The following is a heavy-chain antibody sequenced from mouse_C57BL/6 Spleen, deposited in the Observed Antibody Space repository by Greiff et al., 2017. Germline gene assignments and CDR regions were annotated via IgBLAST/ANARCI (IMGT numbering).Heavy chain of an antibody. CDR1: GYAFSSSW. Sequence: QVQLQQSGPELVKPGASVKISCKASGYAFSSSWMNWVKQRPGKGLEWIGRIYPGDGDTNYNEKFKGKATLTADKSSSTAYMQLSSLTSEDSAVYFCVDSSFAYWGQGTLVTVSA. CDR3: VDSSFAY. CDR2: IYPGDGDT. D-gene: IGHD3-2*01. V-gene: IGHV1-82*01. J-gene: IGHJ3*01.